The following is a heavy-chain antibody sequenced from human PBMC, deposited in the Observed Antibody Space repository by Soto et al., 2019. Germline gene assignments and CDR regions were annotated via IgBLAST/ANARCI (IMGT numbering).Heavy chain of an antibody. V-gene: IGHV3-30*18. CDR3: AKDQGCSSTSCYAVIYYYYGMDV. Sequence: QVQLVESGGGVVQPGRSLRLSCAASGFTFSSYGMHWVRQAPGNGLEWVAVISYDGSNKYYADSVKGRFTISRDNSKNTLYLQMNSLKAEDTAVYYCAKDQGCSSTSCYAVIYYYYGMDVWGQGTTVTVSS. J-gene: IGHJ6*02. CDR2: ISYDGSNK. CDR1: GFTFSSYG. D-gene: IGHD2-2*01.